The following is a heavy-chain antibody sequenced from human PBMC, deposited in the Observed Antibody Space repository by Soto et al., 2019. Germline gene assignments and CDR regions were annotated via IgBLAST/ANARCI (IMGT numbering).Heavy chain of an antibody. Sequence: PSETLSLTCTVSGGSISSSSYYWGWIRQPPGKGLEWIGSIYYSGSTYYNPSLKSRVTISVDTSKNQFSLKLSSVTAADTAVYYCARHYYDSSGYYYYARYFQHWGQGTLVTVSS. CDR3: ARHYYDSSGYYYYARYFQH. CDR1: GGSISSSSYY. D-gene: IGHD3-22*01. J-gene: IGHJ1*01. CDR2: IYYSGST. V-gene: IGHV4-39*01.